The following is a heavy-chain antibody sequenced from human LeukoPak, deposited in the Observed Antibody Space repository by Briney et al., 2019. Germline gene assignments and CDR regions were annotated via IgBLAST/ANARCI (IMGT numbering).Heavy chain of an antibody. D-gene: IGHD3-22*01. CDR3: ARRRYYDGSGYLE. CDR1: VDSVSRSDSY. J-gene: IGHJ1*01. V-gene: IGHV4-39*01. Sequence: SETLSLTCSVSVDSVSRSDSYWDWIRQPPGKGLEWIGTIYYSGRTYYSPSLKSRVTMSVDPSNTQFSLNLRSVTAADTAVYYCARRRYYDGSGYLEWGQGTLLSVSS. CDR2: IYYSGRT.